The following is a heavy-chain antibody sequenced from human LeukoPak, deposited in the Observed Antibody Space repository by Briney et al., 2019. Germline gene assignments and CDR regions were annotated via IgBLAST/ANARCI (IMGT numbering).Heavy chain of an antibody. CDR1: GGSISSDY. CDR3: TKHRYSMNV. Sequence: SETLSLTCTVSGGSISSDYWSWLRQTPEKGLEWIGYISYSGSTNYNPSLKSRVTMSVDTSKNQFSLNLSSVTAGDTAVYYCTKHRYSMNVWGQGTTVTVSS. CDR2: ISYSGST. J-gene: IGHJ6*02. V-gene: IGHV4-59*08.